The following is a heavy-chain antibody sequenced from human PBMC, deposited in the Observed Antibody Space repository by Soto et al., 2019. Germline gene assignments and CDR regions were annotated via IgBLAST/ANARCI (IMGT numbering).Heavy chain of an antibody. CDR3: EGQDYGAKGYYFEN. CDR1: NGSISSRSSY. Sequence: QLQLQESGSGLVKPSETLSLTCIVSNGSISSRSSYWGWIRQTPGKGLEWIGSIYYIGNTYYNPSLNSRVNISIHTSKTQFSLKMNSVTPADTAVYFCEGQDYGAKGYYFENWGQEALVTVSS. CDR2: IYYIGNT. D-gene: IGHD4-17*01. J-gene: IGHJ4*02. V-gene: IGHV4-39*01.